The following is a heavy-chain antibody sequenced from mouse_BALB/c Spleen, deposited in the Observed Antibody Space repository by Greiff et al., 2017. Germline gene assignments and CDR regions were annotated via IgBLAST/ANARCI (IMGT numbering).Heavy chain of an antibody. CDR2: ISSGGSYT. Sequence: EVMLVESGGDLVKPGGSLKLSCAASGFTFSSYGMSWVRQTPDKRLEWVATISSGGSYTYYPDSVKGRFTISRDNAKNTLYLQMSSLKSEDTAMYYCARHGTDKAMDYWGQGTSVTVSS. J-gene: IGHJ4*01. CDR3: ARHGTDKAMDY. D-gene: IGHD4-1*01. V-gene: IGHV5-6*01. CDR1: GFTFSSYG.